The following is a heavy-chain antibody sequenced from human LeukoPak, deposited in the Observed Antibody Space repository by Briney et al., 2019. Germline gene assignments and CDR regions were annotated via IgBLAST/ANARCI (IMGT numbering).Heavy chain of an antibody. CDR3: ARDRSSSGTYDGPFDY. V-gene: IGHV3-64*01. J-gene: IGHJ4*02. Sequence: GGSLRLSCAASGFTFSSYAMHWVRQAPGKGLEFVSAISSNGGSTYYANSVKGRFTISRDNSKNTLYLQMGSLRAEDMAVYFCARDRSSSGTYDGPFDYWGQGTLVTVSS. CDR2: ISSNGGST. CDR1: GFTFSSYA. D-gene: IGHD1-26*01.